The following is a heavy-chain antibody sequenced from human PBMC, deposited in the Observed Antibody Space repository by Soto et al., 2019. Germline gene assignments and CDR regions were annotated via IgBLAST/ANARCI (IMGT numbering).Heavy chain of an antibody. CDR1: GYTFTSYG. D-gene: IGHD4-17*01. Sequence: GASVKVSCKASGYTFTSYGISWVRQAPGQGLEWMGGIIPIFGTANYAQKFQGRVTITADESTSTAYMELSSLRSEDTAVYYCAGHGDYYYHRVDDWGQGTTVTVSS. J-gene: IGHJ6*02. CDR3: AGHGDYYYHRVDD. CDR2: IIPIFGTA. V-gene: IGHV1-69*13.